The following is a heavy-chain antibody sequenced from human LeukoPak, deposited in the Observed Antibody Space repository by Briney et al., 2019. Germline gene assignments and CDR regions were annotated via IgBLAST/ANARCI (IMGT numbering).Heavy chain of an antibody. Sequence: GGSLRLSCAASGFTFSSYWMYWVRQAPGKGLVWVSRINSDGSSTIYADSVKGRFTISRDNAKNTLYLQMNSLRAEDTAVYYCARDPLRFGVPFEYCGPGTLVTVSS. CDR3: ARDPLRFGVPFEY. CDR2: INSDGSST. V-gene: IGHV3-74*01. D-gene: IGHD3-10*01. CDR1: GFTFSSYW. J-gene: IGHJ4*02.